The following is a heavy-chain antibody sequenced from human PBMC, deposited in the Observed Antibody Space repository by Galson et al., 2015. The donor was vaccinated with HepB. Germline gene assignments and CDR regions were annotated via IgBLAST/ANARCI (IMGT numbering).Heavy chain of an antibody. D-gene: IGHD4-17*01. Sequence: SLRLSCAASGFTFSSYAMSWVRQAPGKGLEWVSAISGSGGSTYYADSVKGRFTISRDNSKNTLYLQMNSLRAEDTAVYYCANPGLYGDYDPTFDYWGQGTLVTVSS. CDR3: ANPGLYGDYDPTFDY. J-gene: IGHJ4*02. CDR1: GFTFSSYA. CDR2: ISGSGGST. V-gene: IGHV3-23*01.